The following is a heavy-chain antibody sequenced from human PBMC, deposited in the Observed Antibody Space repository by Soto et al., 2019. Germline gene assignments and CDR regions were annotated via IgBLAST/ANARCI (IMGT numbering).Heavy chain of an antibody. J-gene: IGHJ4*02. D-gene: IGHD3-22*01. CDR3: ARQIYDSDTGPNFQYYFDS. Sequence: PGEALKISCKGSGYSFAGYWITWVRQKPVKGLEWMGRIDPSDSQTYYSQSSRGHVTISATKSITTVFLQWSSLRASDTAMYYCARQIYDSDTGPNFQYYFDSWGQGTPVTVSS. CDR2: IDPSDSQT. CDR1: GYSFAGYW. V-gene: IGHV5-10-1*01.